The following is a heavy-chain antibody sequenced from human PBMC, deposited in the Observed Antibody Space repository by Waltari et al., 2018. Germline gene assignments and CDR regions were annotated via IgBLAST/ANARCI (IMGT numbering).Heavy chain of an antibody. V-gene: IGHV3-74*01. CDR3: AELSSSAFHI. CDR1: GFTFSSYW. J-gene: IGHJ3*02. CDR2: INTDGSST. Sequence: VQPGESLRLSCAASGFTFSSYWMHWVRQAPGKGLAWVSRINTDGSSTSYADSVMGRSTISRDNAKNTLYLQMNSLTVDDTAVYYCAELSSSAFHIWGQGTMVTVSS. D-gene: IGHD1-7*01.